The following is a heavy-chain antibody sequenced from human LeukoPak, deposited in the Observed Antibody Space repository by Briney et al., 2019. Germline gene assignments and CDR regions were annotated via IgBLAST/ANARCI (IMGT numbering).Heavy chain of an antibody. CDR2: IYYSGST. CDR1: GGSISSSSYY. Sequence: SETLSLTCTVSGGSISSSSYYWGWIRQPPGKGLEWIGSIYYSGSTNYNPSLKSRVTISVDKSKNQFSLKLSSVTAADTAVYYCADVAAAGYYFDYWGQGTLVTVSS. CDR3: ADVAAAGYYFDY. D-gene: IGHD6-13*01. J-gene: IGHJ4*02. V-gene: IGHV4-39*07.